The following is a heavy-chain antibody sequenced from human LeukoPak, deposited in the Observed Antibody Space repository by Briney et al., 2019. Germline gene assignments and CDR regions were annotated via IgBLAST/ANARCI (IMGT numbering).Heavy chain of an antibody. CDR2: ISSNSSYI. CDR3: AVGPYYDSSGTFDY. CDR1: GFTFSSYS. D-gene: IGHD3-22*01. J-gene: IGHJ4*02. Sequence: GGSLRLSCAASGFTFSSYSMNWVRQAPGKGLEWVSSISSNSSYIYYADSVKGRFTISRDNAKNSLYLQMNSLRAEDTAVYYCAVGPYYDSSGTFDYWGQGTLVTVSS. V-gene: IGHV3-21*01.